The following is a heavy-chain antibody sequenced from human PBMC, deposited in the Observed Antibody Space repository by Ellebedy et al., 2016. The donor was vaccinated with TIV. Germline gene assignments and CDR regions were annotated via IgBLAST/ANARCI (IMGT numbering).Heavy chain of an antibody. CDR2: ISYDGTTK. D-gene: IGHD1-26*01. V-gene: IGHV3-30*04. CDR1: GFTFSTYA. Sequence: GESLKISCAASGFTFSTYAVHWVRQAPGKGLEWVAIISYDGTTKHYADSVRGRFTVSRDKSKNTVYLQMNSLRREDTAVYYCARGRGSGSFLIDYWGQGTLVTVSS. CDR3: ARGRGSGSFLIDY. J-gene: IGHJ4*02.